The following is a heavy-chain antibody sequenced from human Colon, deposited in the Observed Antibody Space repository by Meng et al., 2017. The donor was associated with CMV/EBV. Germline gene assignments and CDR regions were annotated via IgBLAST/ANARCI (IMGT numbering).Heavy chain of an antibody. V-gene: IGHV3-23*01. Sequence: GGSLRLSCAVSGFTFSNYAMSWVRQAPGKGLEWVSAISGSGGSTYYADSVKGRFTISRDNSKNTLYLQMNSLRAEDTAVYYCQTNPQVVPAAIFPTFDYWGQGTLVTVSS. D-gene: IGHD2-2*02. CDR1: GFTFSNYA. CDR3: QTNPQVVPAAIFPTFDY. CDR2: ISGSGGST. J-gene: IGHJ4*02.